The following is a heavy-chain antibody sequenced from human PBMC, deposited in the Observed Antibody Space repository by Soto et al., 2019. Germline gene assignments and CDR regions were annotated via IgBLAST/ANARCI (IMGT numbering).Heavy chain of an antibody. CDR3: ARGNPFNYAGFDV. V-gene: IGHV1-8*01. CDR2: MNAKSGDT. Sequence: SVKVSCKASGYTFSDFDINWLRQASGQGPEWMGWMNAKSGDTLFAQRFQGKSNMTWDTSLSTAYMEVGSLTSDDTAMYYCARGNPFNYAGFDVWGQGSTVTVAS. CDR1: GYTFSDFD. D-gene: IGHD3-16*01. J-gene: IGHJ6*02.